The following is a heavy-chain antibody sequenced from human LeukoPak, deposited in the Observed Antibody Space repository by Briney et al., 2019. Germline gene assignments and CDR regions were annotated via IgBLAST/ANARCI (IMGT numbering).Heavy chain of an antibody. J-gene: IGHJ3*01. D-gene: IGHD6-19*01. CDR2: VGRNGDRT. CDR3: PQDHSRYSTASYGL. V-gene: IGHV3-23*01. CDR1: GFTFRNYA. Sequence: GGPLRLSCTASGFTFRNYAMSWVRQAPGKGLEWVSTVGRNGDRTYYADSVKGRFPISRDNSTITLYLQRDSLSAEAPALYYCPQDHSRYSTASYGLWGQGTMDTVSS.